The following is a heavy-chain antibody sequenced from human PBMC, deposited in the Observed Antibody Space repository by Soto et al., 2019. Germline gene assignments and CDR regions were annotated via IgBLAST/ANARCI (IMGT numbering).Heavy chain of an antibody. V-gene: IGHV1-69*13. D-gene: IGHD6-13*01. CDR3: ARVLRAAGRPGMDV. Sequence: SVKVSCKASGGSFSSYAMSWVRQAPGQGLEWMGGIIPIVGTGNYAQNFQGRVTITADESTSTAYMELSSLRSEDTAMYYCARVLRAAGRPGMDVWGQGTTVTVSS. J-gene: IGHJ6*02. CDR2: IIPIVGTG. CDR1: GGSFSSYA.